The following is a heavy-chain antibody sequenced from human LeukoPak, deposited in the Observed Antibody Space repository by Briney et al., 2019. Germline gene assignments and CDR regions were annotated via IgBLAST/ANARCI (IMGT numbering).Heavy chain of an antibody. V-gene: IGHV4-38-2*01. CDR1: GYSISSGYH. CDR3: ARAKVGATDYFDY. Sequence: SETLSLTCAVSGYSISSGYHWGWIRQPPGKGLEWIGSIYHSGSTYYNPSLKSRVTISVDTSKNQFSLKLSSVTAADTAVYYCARAKVGATDYFDYWGQGTLVTVSS. D-gene: IGHD1-26*01. CDR2: IYHSGST. J-gene: IGHJ4*02.